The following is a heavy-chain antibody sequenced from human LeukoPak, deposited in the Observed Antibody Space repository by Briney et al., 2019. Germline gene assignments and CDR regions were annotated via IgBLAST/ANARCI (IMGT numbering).Heavy chain of an antibody. J-gene: IGHJ2*01. D-gene: IGHD3-3*01. CDR1: GFTFSSYS. CDR3: ARREITIGCFDL. V-gene: IGHV3-48*02. CDR2: ISSRSSTI. Sequence: GGSLRLFCAASGFTFSSYSMNWVRQAPGKGLEWVSYISSRSSTIYYADSVKGRFTISRDNAKNSLYLQMNSLRDEDTAVYYCARREITIGCFDLWGRGTLVTVSS.